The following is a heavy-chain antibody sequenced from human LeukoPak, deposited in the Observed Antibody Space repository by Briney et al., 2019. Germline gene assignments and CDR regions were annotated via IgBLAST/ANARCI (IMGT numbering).Heavy chain of an antibody. D-gene: IGHD4-17*01. V-gene: IGHV1-2*02. J-gene: IGHJ4*02. CDR3: RTDRYGDYGDYIDY. CDR2: INPNSGGT. CDR1: GYTFTGYY. Sequence: ASVKVSCKASGYTFTGYYMHWVRQAPGQGLEWMGWINPNSGGTNYAQKFQGRVTMTRDTSISTTYMELSRLRSDDTAVYYCRTDRYGDYGDYIDYWGQGTLVTVSS.